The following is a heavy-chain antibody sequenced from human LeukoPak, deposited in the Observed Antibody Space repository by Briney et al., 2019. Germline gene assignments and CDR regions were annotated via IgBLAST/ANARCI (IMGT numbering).Heavy chain of an antibody. J-gene: IGHJ4*02. CDR3: VSMVRGVDDY. CDR2: INPILGIA. D-gene: IGHD3-10*01. CDR1: GYTFTSYG. Sequence: ASVKVSCKCSGYTFTSYGISWVRQPPGQGLEWVGRINPILGIANYAQKFQGRVTITADKSTSTAYMELSSRRSEDTAVYYCVSMVRGVDDYWGQGTLVTVSS. V-gene: IGHV1-69*04.